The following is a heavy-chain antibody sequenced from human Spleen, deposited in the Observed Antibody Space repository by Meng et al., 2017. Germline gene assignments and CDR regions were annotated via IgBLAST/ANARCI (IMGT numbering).Heavy chain of an antibody. CDR1: GGSFSYCY. D-gene: IGHD4-11*01. J-gene: IGHJ4*02. V-gene: IGHV4-34*01. CDR3: ARGPTTMAHDFDY. Sequence: GGLPVKPSEPPALTCVVSGGSFSYCYWSWIRQPPGKGLEWIGEINHSGGNNYNPSLESRATISVDTSQNNLSLKLSSVTAADSAVYYCARGPTTMAHDFDYWGQGTLVTVSS. CDR2: INHSGGN.